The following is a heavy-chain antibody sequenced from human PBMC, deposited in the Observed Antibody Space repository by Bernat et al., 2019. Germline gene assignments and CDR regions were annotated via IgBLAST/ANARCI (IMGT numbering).Heavy chain of an antibody. V-gene: IGHV4-31*03. J-gene: IGHJ4*02. CDR2: IYYSGNT. Sequence: QVQLQESGPGLVKPSQTLSLICSVSGGSISSGGYYWSWIRQHPGKGLEWIGYIYYSGNTNYNPSLKSRVTISVDTSKNQFSLRLSSVTDADTAVYYCASGGSLAARRYYFDSWGQGALVTVSS. D-gene: IGHD6-6*01. CDR3: ASGGSLAARRYYFDS. CDR1: GGSISSGGYY.